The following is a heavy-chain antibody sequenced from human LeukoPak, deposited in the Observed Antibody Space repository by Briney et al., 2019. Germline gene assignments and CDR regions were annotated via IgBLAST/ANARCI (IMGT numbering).Heavy chain of an antibody. J-gene: IGHJ6*03. Sequence: GGFLRLSCAASGFTFSSYWMSWVRQAPGKGLEWVANIKQDGSEKYYVDSVKGRFTISRDNAKNSLYLQMNSLRAEDTAVYYCARGRCITMVRGKSYYYYMDVWGKGTTVTVSS. D-gene: IGHD3-10*01. V-gene: IGHV3-7*01. CDR2: IKQDGSEK. CDR3: ARGRCITMVRGKSYYYYMDV. CDR1: GFTFSSYW.